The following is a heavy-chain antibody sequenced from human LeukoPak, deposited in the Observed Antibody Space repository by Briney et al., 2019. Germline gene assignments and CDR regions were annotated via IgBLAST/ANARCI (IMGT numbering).Heavy chain of an antibody. CDR3: ARLPTSSWLKYVVGGTGGTFDI. J-gene: IGHJ3*02. D-gene: IGHD6-13*01. Sequence: GGSLRLSCAASGFTFNNYVMSWVRQAPGKGLEWVSAISGGGDNTYYADSVKGRFTISRDNSKKTLDLQMNSLRAEDTAVYYCARLPTSSWLKYVVGGTGGTFDIWGQGTMVTVSS. CDR1: GFTFNNYV. V-gene: IGHV3-23*01. CDR2: ISGGGDNT.